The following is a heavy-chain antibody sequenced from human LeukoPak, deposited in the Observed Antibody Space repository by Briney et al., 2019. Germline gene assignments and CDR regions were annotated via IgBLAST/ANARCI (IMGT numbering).Heavy chain of an antibody. CDR2: IKSNTDDGTI. D-gene: IGHD3-10*01. V-gene: IGHV3-15*01. CDR1: GFSFKNAW. Sequence: GGSLRLSCAASGFSFKNAWLSWVRQAPGEGLEWVGRIKSNTDDGTIDYAAPVKGRFIISRDDSENMFFLQMSSLKTEDSATYYCTTAYRGVILFWGPGTLVTVSS. J-gene: IGHJ4*02. CDR3: TTAYRGVILF.